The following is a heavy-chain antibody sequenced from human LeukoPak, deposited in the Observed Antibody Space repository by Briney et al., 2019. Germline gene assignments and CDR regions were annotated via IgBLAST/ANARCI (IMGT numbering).Heavy chain of an antibody. J-gene: IGHJ6*04. CDR1: GFTFSSYG. CDR2: IWYDGSNK. V-gene: IGHV3-33*01. CDR3: ARVRVRGVMVYYYGMDV. Sequence: GGSLRLSCAASGFTFSSYGMHWVRQAPGKGLERVAIIWYDGSNKYYADSVKGRFTISRDNSKNTLYLQMNSLRAEDTAVYYCARVRVRGVMVYYYGMDVWGKGTTVTVSS. D-gene: IGHD3-10*01.